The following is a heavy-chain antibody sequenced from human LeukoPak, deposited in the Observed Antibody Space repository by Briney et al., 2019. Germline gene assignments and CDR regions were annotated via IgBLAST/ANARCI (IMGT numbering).Heavy chain of an antibody. CDR1: GGSISSGGYY. V-gene: IGHV4-30-2*01. CDR3: ARGPITIFGVAPPPFDY. Sequence: SETLSPTCTVSGGSISSGGYYWSWIRQPPGKGLEWIGYIYHSGSTYYNPSLKSRVTISVDRSKNQFSLKLSSVTAADTAVYYCARGPITIFGVAPPPFDYWGQGTLVTVSS. D-gene: IGHD3-3*01. J-gene: IGHJ4*02. CDR2: IYHSGST.